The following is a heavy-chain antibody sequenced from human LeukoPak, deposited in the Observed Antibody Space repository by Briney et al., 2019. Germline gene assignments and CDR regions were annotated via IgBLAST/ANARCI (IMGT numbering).Heavy chain of an antibody. CDR3: ARQRPLDDYGERNAFDI. V-gene: IGHV5-51*01. Sequence: GESLKISCKGSGYSFTSYWIGWVRQMPGKGLEWMGIIYPGDSDTRYSPSFQGQVTIAADKSISTAYLQWSSLKASDTAMYYCARQRPLDDYGERNAFDIWGQGTMVTVSS. J-gene: IGHJ3*02. CDR1: GYSFTSYW. CDR2: IYPGDSDT. D-gene: IGHD4-17*01.